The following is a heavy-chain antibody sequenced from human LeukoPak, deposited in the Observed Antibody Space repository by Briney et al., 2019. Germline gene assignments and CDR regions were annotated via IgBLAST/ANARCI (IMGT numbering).Heavy chain of an antibody. CDR1: GGSISSSSYY. J-gene: IGHJ3*02. CDR2: IYHSGST. V-gene: IGHV4-30-2*01. D-gene: IGHD3-10*01. CDR3: ARGSREVPDAFDI. Sequence: SETLSLTCTVSGGSISSSSYYWSWIRQPPGKGLEWIGYIYHSGSTYYNPSLKSRVTISVDRSKNRFSLKLSSVTAADTAVYYCARGSREVPDAFDIWGQGTMVTVSS.